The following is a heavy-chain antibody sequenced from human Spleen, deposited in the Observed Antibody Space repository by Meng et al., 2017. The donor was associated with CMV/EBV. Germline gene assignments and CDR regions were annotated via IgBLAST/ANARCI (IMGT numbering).Heavy chain of an antibody. CDR3: ASTYGSGTNGFDP. D-gene: IGHD3-10*01. J-gene: IGHJ5*02. CDR2: IKQDGSEK. CDR1: GFTFSSYW. Sequence: LSLTCAASGFTFSSYWMSWVRQAPGKGLEWVANIKQDGSEKYYVDSVKGRFTISRDNAKNSLYLQMNSLRAEDTAVYYCASTYGSGTNGFDPWGQGTLVTVSS. V-gene: IGHV3-7*01.